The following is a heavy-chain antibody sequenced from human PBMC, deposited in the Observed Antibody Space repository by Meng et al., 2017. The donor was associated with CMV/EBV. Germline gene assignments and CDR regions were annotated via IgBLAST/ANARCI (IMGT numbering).Heavy chain of an antibody. CDR2: INHSGST. J-gene: IGHJ4*02. V-gene: IGHV4-34*01. Sequence: VQLHRGGDGLVKPSESLSLTCAVYGGSFRGYYWSWIRQPPGKGLEWIGEINHSGSTNYNPSLKSRVTISVDTSKNQFSLKLSSVTAADTAVYYCARAKIMYYYDSSGYYYDYWGQGTLVTVSS. CDR1: GGSFRGYY. D-gene: IGHD3-22*01. CDR3: ARAKIMYYYDSSGYYYDY.